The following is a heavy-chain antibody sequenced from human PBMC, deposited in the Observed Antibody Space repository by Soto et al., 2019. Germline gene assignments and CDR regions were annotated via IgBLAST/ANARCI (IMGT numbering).Heavy chain of an antibody. D-gene: IGHD2-2*01. J-gene: IGHJ6*03. CDR1: GYSFTSYW. V-gene: IGHV5-51*01. Sequence: GESLKISCKGSGYSFTSYWIGWVRQMPGKGLEWMGIIYPGDSDTRYSPSFQGQVTISADKSISTAYLQWSSLKASDTAMYYCARLAPGEDAPYYYMDVWGKGTTVTVSS. CDR3: ARLAPGEDAPYYYMDV. CDR2: IYPGDSDT.